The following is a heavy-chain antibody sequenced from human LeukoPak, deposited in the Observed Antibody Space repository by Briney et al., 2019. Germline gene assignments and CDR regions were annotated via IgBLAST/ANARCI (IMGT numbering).Heavy chain of an antibody. Sequence: GGSLRLSCAAAGFTFSNYWMHWVRQAPGKGLVWVSRIKSDGRTNYADSVKGRFTISRDNAKNTVSLQMNSLRAEDTGVYYCARAPSEIGGYYPEYLRHWGQGTLVTVSS. D-gene: IGHD3-22*01. CDR2: IKSDGRT. CDR3: ARAPSEIGGYYPEYLRH. J-gene: IGHJ1*01. CDR1: GFTFSNYW. V-gene: IGHV3-74*01.